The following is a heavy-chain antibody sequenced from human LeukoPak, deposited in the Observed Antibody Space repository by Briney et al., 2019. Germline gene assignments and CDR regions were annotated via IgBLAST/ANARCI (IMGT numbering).Heavy chain of an antibody. CDR3: ARDYGDSYSSILFDY. D-gene: IGHD6-13*01. V-gene: IGHV1-3*01. J-gene: IGHJ4*02. CDR1: GYTFTSYA. Sequence: GASVKVSCKASGYTFTSYAMHWVRQAPGQRLEWMGWINAGNGNTKYSQKFQGRVTITRDTSASTAYMELRSLRSDDTAVYYCARDYGDSYSSILFDYWGQGTLVTVSS. CDR2: INAGNGNT.